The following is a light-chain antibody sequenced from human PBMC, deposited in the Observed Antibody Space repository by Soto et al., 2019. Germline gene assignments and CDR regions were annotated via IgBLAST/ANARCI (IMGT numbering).Light chain of an antibody. V-gene: IGKV4-1*01. CDR1: QSVLYSSNNKNC. Sequence: DIVMTQSPDSLAVSLGERATINCKSSQSVLYSSNNKNCLAWYQQKPGQPPKLLIYWASTRESGVPDRFSGSGSGTDFTLTISSLQAEDAAVYYCQQYYSTFLTFGGGTKVEIK. CDR3: QQYYSTFLT. CDR2: WAS. J-gene: IGKJ4*01.